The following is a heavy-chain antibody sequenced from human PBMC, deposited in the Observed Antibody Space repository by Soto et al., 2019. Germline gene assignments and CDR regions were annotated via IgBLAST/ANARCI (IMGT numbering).Heavy chain of an antibody. Sequence: EVQLVESGGGLVKPGGSLRLSCAASGFTFSSYSMNWVRQAPGKGLEWVSSISSSSSYIYYADSVKGRFTISRDNAKNSLYLQMNSLRAEDTAVYYCARTYEPPPGYYYYYGMDVWGQGTTVTVSS. CDR1: GFTFSSYS. CDR2: ISSSSSYI. CDR3: ARTYEPPPGYYYYYGMDV. V-gene: IGHV3-21*01. D-gene: IGHD3-3*01. J-gene: IGHJ6*02.